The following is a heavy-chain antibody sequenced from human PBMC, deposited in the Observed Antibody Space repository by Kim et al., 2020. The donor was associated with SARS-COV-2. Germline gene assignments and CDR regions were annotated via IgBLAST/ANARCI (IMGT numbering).Heavy chain of an antibody. Sequence: GGSLRLSCAASGFTVSSNYMSWVRQAPGKGLEWVSVIYSGGSTYYADSVKGRFTISRDNSKNTLYLQMNSLRAKDTAVYYCARDSYGYRTGSFDYWGQGTLVTVSS. V-gene: IGHV3-53*01. CDR3: ARDSYGYRTGSFDY. CDR1: GFTVSSNY. CDR2: IYSGGST. J-gene: IGHJ4*02. D-gene: IGHD5-18*01.